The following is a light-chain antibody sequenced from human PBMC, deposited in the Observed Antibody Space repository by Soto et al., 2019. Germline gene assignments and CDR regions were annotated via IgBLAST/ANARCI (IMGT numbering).Light chain of an antibody. CDR3: ISYAGRNSVV. J-gene: IGLJ2*01. CDR1: SSDVGGNKF. CDR2: DVS. V-gene: IGLV2-8*01. Sequence: QSVLTQPPSASGSPGQSVNISGTGTSSDVGGNKFVSWYQQHPGKAPKLIIYDVSERPSGVPDRFSGSKSGNTASLTVSGLQPEDEADYYCISYAGRNSVVFGGGTKVTVL.